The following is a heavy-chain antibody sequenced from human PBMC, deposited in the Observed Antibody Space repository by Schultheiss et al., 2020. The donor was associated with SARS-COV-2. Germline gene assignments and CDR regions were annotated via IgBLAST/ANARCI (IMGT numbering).Heavy chain of an antibody. V-gene: IGHV4-39*01. CDR3: ARHEEWDDDY. Sequence: SQTLSLTCTVSGGSISSSSYYWGWIRQPPGKGLEWIGEINHSGSTNYNPSLKSRVTISVDTSKNQFSLKLSSVTAADTAVYYCARHEEWDDDYWGQGTLVTVSS. CDR2: INHSGST. D-gene: IGHD1-26*01. CDR1: GGSISSSSYY. J-gene: IGHJ4*02.